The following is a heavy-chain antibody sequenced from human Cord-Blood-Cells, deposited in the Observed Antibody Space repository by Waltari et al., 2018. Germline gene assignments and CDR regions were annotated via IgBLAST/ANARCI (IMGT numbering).Heavy chain of an antibody. CDR3: AKEGGATSSSWTDY. D-gene: IGHD6-13*01. V-gene: IGHV3-23*01. CDR2: IRGSGGSK. Sequence: EVQLLESGGGLVQPGGSLRLSCAASGFTFSSYAMSWVRQAPGKGLELVSAIRGSGGSKYDADAGKGRVTISRDNAKNTLYLQMNSLRAEDTAVYYCAKEGGATSSSWTDYWGQGTLVTVSS. CDR1: GFTFSSYA. J-gene: IGHJ4*02.